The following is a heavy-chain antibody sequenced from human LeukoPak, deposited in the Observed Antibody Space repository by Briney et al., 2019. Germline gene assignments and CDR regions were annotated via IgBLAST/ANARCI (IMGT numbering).Heavy chain of an antibody. D-gene: IGHD1-26*01. J-gene: IGHJ4*02. Sequence: PSEALSLTCTVSGGSISSYHWSWIRQPPGKGLEWIGYIYYSGSTNYNPSLKSRVTISVDTSKNQFSLKLSSVTAADTAVYYCARVWGGSYSSDYWGQGTLVTISS. CDR3: ARVWGGSYSSDY. CDR2: IYYSGST. CDR1: GGSISSYH. V-gene: IGHV4-59*01.